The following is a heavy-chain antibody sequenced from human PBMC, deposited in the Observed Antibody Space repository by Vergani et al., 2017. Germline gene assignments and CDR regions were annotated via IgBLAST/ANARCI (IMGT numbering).Heavy chain of an antibody. CDR1: GFSFNSYA. J-gene: IGHJ4*02. V-gene: IGHV3-30-3*01. CDR3: ARDPEFPWDYYFDY. D-gene: IGHD1-26*01. Sequence: QVQLVESGGGVVQPGRSLRLSCAASGFSFNSYAMHWVRQAPGKGLEWVAAISYDGSNKNYADSVKGRFTISRDDSKNTLYLQMNSLRAEDTAVYYCARDPEFPWDYYFDYWGQGTLVTVSS. CDR2: ISYDGSNK.